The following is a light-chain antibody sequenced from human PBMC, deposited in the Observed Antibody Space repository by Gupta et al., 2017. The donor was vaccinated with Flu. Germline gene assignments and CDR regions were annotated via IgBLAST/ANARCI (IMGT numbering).Light chain of an antibody. CDR1: QSIRKY. CDR3: QESDNSPLIT. V-gene: IGKV1-39*01. CDR2: GAS. J-gene: IGKJ3*01. Sequence: SSLSASVGDRVTITCRASQSIRKYLNWYQQKPGKAPNLLIYGASSWQSGVPSRFSGSGSGKDFTLTISSRQPEDFVTYYCQESDNSPLITFGHGTKVEMK.